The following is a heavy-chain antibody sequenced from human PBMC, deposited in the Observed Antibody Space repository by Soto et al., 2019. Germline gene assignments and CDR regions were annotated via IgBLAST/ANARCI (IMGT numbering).Heavy chain of an antibody. CDR3: AREAGGYDFWSGYTP. CDR1: GGTFSSYA. CDR2: IIPIFGTA. J-gene: IGHJ5*02. Sequence: QVQLVQSGAEVKKPGSSVKVSCKASGGTFSSYAISWVRQAPGQGLEWMGGIIPIFGTANYAQKLQGRVTITAEEATGTAYMELSSLRSEDTAVYYCAREAGGYDFWSGYTPWGQGTLVTVSS. D-gene: IGHD3-3*01. V-gene: IGHV1-69*12.